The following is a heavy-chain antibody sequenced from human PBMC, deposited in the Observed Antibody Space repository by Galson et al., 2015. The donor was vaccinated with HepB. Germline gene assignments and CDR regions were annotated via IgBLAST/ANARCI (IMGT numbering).Heavy chain of an antibody. D-gene: IGHD2-15*01. CDR2: ISAYNGNT. V-gene: IGHV1-18*01. Sequence: SVKVSCKASGYTFTSYGISWVRQAPGQGLEWMGWISAYNGNTNYAQKLQGRVTMTTDTSTSTAYMELRSLRSDDTAVYYCARERGSYCSGGSCYRHYYYYMDVCGKGTTVTVSS. J-gene: IGHJ6*03. CDR1: GYTFTSYG. CDR3: ARERGSYCSGGSCYRHYYYYMDV.